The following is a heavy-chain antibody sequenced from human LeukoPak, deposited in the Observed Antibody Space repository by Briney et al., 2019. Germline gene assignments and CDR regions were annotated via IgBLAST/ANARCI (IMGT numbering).Heavy chain of an antibody. J-gene: IGHJ4*02. CDR2: IRSKANSYAT. CDR1: GFTFSGSA. CDR3: TRRATAMGDY. D-gene: IGHD5-18*01. V-gene: IGHV3-73*01. Sequence: GGSLRLSCAASGFTFSGSAMHWVRQASGKGLEWVGRIRSKANSYATAYAASVKGRFTISRDDSKNTAYLQMNSLKTEDTAVYYCTRRATAMGDYWGQGTLVTVSS.